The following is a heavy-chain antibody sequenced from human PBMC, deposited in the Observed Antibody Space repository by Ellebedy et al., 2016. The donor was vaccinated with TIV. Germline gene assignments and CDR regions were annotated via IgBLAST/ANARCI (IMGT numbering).Heavy chain of an antibody. CDR3: ASRIVRIY. CDR2: IWYDGSDQ. V-gene: IGHV3-33*01. D-gene: IGHD1-26*01. J-gene: IGHJ4*02. CDR1: GFTFRRHG. Sequence: PGGSLRLSCAASGFTFRRHGMHWVRQAPGKGLEWVAVIWYDGSDQYYADSVKGRFTVSRDNSKNTLYLQMSRLRAEDTAVYFCASRIVRIYWGQGTLVTVPS.